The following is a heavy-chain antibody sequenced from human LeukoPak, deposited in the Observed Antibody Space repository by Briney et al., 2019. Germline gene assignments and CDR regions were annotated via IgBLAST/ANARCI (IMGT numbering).Heavy chain of an antibody. CDR1: GGSISSSNYY. J-gene: IGHJ4*02. D-gene: IGHD2-2*01. CDR2: IYYSGIT. V-gene: IGHV4-39*01. Sequence: SQTLSLTCAVSGGSISSSNYYWGWIRQPPGKGLEWIGSIYYSGITYYNPSLKSRVTISVETSNNQFSLKLSSVTAADTAMYYCARLLIYCSSTSCHFDYWGQGTLVTVSS. CDR3: ARLLIYCSSTSCHFDY.